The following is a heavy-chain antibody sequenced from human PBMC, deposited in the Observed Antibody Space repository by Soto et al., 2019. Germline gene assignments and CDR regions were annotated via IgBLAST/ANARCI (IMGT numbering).Heavy chain of an antibody. CDR1: GFTFSSYA. Sequence: GGSLRLSCAASGFTFSSYAMSWVRQAPGKGLEWVSAISGSGGSTYYADSVKGRFTISRDNSKNTLYLQMNSLRAEDTAVYYCAKTLLGESRHYFDYWGQGTLVPSPQ. CDR3: AKTLLGESRHYFDY. CDR2: ISGSGGST. V-gene: IGHV3-23*01. D-gene: IGHD3-10*01. J-gene: IGHJ4*02.